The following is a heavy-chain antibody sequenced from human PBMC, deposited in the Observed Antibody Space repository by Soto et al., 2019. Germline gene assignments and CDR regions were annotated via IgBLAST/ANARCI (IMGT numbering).Heavy chain of an antibody. CDR1: GFTFSGSA. J-gene: IGHJ6*02. CDR2: IRSKANSHAT. Sequence: GSLRLSCAASGFTFSGSAMHWVRQASGKGLEWVGRIRSKANSHATAYAASVKGRFTISRDDSKNTAYLQMNSLKTEDTAVYYCTRSYGSGSYYYYGMDVWGQGTTVTVSS. V-gene: IGHV3-73*01. D-gene: IGHD3-10*01. CDR3: TRSYGSGSYYYYGMDV.